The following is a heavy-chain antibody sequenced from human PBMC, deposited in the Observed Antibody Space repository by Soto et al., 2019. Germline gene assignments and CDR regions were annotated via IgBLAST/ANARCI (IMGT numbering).Heavy chain of an antibody. V-gene: IGHV5-51*01. Sequence: GESLKISCKGSGYSFTSYWIGWVRQMTGKGLEWMGIIYPGDSDTRYSPSFQGQVTISADKSISTAYLQWSSLKASDTAMCYCARLSGCSSTSCTPYYYYYMDVWGKGTTVTVSS. CDR1: GYSFTSYW. D-gene: IGHD2-2*01. J-gene: IGHJ6*03. CDR2: IYPGDSDT. CDR3: ARLSGCSSTSCTPYYYYYMDV.